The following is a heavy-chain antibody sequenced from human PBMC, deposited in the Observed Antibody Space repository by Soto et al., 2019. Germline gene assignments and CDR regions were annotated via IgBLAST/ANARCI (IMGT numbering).Heavy chain of an antibody. CDR3: ARDVPLNYYDGTYYYYAMDV. CDR2: IIPFFKAI. Sequence: VASVKVSCKASGGTFSSHAINWVRQAPGQGLEWMGGIIPFFKAIHYVQKFQGRVTITADDSTSTAYMDLSDLRSEDTAIYYCARDVPLNYYDGTYYYYAMDVWGQGTTVTVSS. CDR1: GGTFSSHA. V-gene: IGHV1-69*13. J-gene: IGHJ6*02. D-gene: IGHD3-16*01.